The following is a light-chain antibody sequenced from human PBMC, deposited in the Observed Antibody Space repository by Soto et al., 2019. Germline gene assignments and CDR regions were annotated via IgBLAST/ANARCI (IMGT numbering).Light chain of an antibody. CDR3: HQYNTWPPHFT. J-gene: IGKJ3*01. CDR1: QSVSTK. Sequence: EIVMTQSPGILSFSPGETATLSCRASQSVSTKLAWYQQRPGQTPRLLIYNESTRATGVPARFSGGGSVTEFSLTISSLQSDDLAVYYCHQYNTWPPHFTFGPGTKVDIK. V-gene: IGKV3-15*01. CDR2: NES.